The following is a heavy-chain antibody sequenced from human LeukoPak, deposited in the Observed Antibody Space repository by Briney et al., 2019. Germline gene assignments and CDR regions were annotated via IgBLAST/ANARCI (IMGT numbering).Heavy chain of an antibody. Sequence: SETLSLTCTVSGGSISSGGYYWSWIRQHPGKGLEWIGYIYYSGITYYNPSLKSRVTISVDTSKNQFSLKLSSVTAADTAVYYCARARDLGYCSSTSCLKYNWFDPWGQGTLVTVSS. V-gene: IGHV4-31*03. CDR1: GGSISSGGYY. D-gene: IGHD2-2*01. J-gene: IGHJ5*02. CDR3: ARARDLGYCSSTSCLKYNWFDP. CDR2: IYYSGIT.